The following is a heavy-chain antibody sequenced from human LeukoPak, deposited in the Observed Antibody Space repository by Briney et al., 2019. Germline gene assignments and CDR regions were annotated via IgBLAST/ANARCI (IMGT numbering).Heavy chain of an antibody. J-gene: IGHJ4*02. CDR1: GYSFTSNW. Sequence: GESLKISCKGSGYSFTSNWISWVRQMPGKGLEWMGRIDPSDSYTNYSPSFQGHVTISADKSISTAYLQWSSLKASDTAMYYCARHWDTAMALFDYWGQGTLVTVSS. CDR3: ARHWDTAMALFDY. D-gene: IGHD5-18*01. CDR2: IDPSDSYT. V-gene: IGHV5-10-1*01.